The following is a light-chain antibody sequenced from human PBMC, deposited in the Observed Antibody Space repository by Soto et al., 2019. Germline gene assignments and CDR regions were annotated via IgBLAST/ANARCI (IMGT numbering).Light chain of an antibody. Sequence: DIVMTQSPDSLAVSLGERATINCKSSQSILYSSNNKNQLAWYQQKPGQPPKLLFYWASTRESGVPDRFSGSESGTDFTLTISSVQAEDVACYYCQQYYSPPYTFGQGPKREI. J-gene: IGKJ2*01. CDR2: WAS. CDR3: QQYYSPPYT. V-gene: IGKV4-1*01. CDR1: QSILYSSNNKNQ.